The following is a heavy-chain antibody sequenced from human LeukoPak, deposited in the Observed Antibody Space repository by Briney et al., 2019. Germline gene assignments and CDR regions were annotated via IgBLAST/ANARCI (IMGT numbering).Heavy chain of an antibody. Sequence: GESLKISCKGSGYSFSRSWIGWVRQMPGKGLEWMGIIYPGDSDTRYSPSFQGQVTISADKSISTAYLQWSSLKASDTAMYYCARRNYYDSSGSVYRAFDIWGQGTMVTVSS. V-gene: IGHV5-51*01. D-gene: IGHD3-22*01. CDR1: GYSFSRSW. CDR3: ARRNYYDSSGSVYRAFDI. CDR2: IYPGDSDT. J-gene: IGHJ3*02.